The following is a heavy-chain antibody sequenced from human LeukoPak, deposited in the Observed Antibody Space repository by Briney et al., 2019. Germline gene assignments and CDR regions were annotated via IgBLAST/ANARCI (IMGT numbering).Heavy chain of an antibody. CDR2: IYYSGSI. D-gene: IGHD3-22*01. CDR1: GGSISSYY. Sequence: SETLSLTCTVSGGSISSYYWSWIRQPPGKGLEWIGYIYYSGSINYNPSLKSRVTISVDTSKNQFSLKLSSVTAADTAVYYCARGYDGSGYYYRNWYFDLWGRGTLVTVSS. CDR3: ARGYDGSGYYYRNWYFDL. V-gene: IGHV4-59*08. J-gene: IGHJ2*01.